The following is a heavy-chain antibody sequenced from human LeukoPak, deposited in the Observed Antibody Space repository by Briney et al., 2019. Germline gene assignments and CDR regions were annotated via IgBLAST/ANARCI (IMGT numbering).Heavy chain of an antibody. V-gene: IGHV5-51*01. CDR2: IYPGDSDT. CDR3: ARHPRAYSSGWYRRGFDY. D-gene: IGHD6-19*01. J-gene: IGHJ4*02. Sequence: GGSLKISCKGSGYSFTSYWIGWVRQMPGKGLEWMGIIYPGDSDTRYSPSFQGQVTISADKSISTAYLQWSSLKASDTAMYYCARHPRAYSSGWYRRGFDYWGQGTLVTVSS. CDR1: GYSFTSYW.